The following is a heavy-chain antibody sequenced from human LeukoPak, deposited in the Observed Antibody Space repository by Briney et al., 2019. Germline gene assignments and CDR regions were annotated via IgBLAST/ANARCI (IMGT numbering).Heavy chain of an antibody. J-gene: IGHJ6*03. CDR1: GYTFTGYY. CDR2: INPNSGGT. D-gene: IGHD3-3*01. Sequence: GASVKVSCKASGYTFTGYYMHWVRQAPGQGLEWMGWINPNSGGTNYAQKFQGRVTMTRDTSISTAYMELSRLRSDDTAVYYCARDQNEYDFWSGYYAYYYYYYMDVWGIGTTVTVSS. V-gene: IGHV1-2*02. CDR3: ARDQNEYDFWSGYYAYYYYYYMDV.